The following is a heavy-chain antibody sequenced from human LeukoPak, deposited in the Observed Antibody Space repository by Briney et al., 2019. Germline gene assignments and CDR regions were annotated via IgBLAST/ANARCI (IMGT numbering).Heavy chain of an antibody. CDR1: GYTFTSYG. CDR3: ARDTDIVVVPAAPDY. CDR2: ISANNGNT. D-gene: IGHD2-2*01. V-gene: IGHV1-18*01. Sequence: ASVKVSCKASGYTFTSYGISWVRQAPGQGLEWTGWISANNGNTNYAQKLQGRVTMTTDTSTSTAYMELRSLRSDDTAVYYCARDTDIVVVPAAPDYWGQGTLVTVSS. J-gene: IGHJ4*02.